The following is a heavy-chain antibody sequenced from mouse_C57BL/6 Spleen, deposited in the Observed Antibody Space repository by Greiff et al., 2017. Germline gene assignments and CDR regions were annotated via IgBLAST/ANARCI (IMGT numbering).Heavy chain of an antibody. J-gene: IGHJ2*01. V-gene: IGHV1-82*01. Sequence: QVQLQQSGPELVKPGASVKISCKASGYAFSSSWMNWVKQRPGKGLEWIGRIYPGDGDTNYNGKFKGKATLTADKSSSTAYMQLSSLTSEDSAVYFCARSMITTGRGFDYWCQGTTLTVSS. D-gene: IGHD2-4*01. CDR2: IYPGDGDT. CDR1: GYAFSSSW. CDR3: ARSMITTGRGFDY.